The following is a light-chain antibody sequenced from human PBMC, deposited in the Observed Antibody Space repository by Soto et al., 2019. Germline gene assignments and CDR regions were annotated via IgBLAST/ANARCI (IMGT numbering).Light chain of an antibody. CDR3: QQSYSTPWT. V-gene: IGKV1-39*01. Sequence: DIQMTQSPSSLSASIGDRVTITCRASQSVRTYLNWYQQKPGKAPKLLIYGVSTLHNGVPSRCSASGSGTDFTLTISSLQPEDLAIYFCQQSYSTPWTFGPGTKV. CDR1: QSVRTY. J-gene: IGKJ1*01. CDR2: GVS.